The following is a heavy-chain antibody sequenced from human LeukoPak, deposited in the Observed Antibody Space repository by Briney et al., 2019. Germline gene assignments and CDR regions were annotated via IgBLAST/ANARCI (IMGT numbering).Heavy chain of an antibody. CDR3: ASNMYSANYYLCPF. CDR2: INSDGSST. Sequence: GGSLRLSCAASGFTFTSYWMHWVRQAPGKGLVWVSRINSDGSSTSYADSVKGRFTISRDNAKNTLYLQMNSLRAEDTAVYYCASNMYSANYYLCPFWGQGTLVTVSS. CDR1: GFTFTSYW. V-gene: IGHV3-74*01. J-gene: IGHJ4*02. D-gene: IGHD1-26*01.